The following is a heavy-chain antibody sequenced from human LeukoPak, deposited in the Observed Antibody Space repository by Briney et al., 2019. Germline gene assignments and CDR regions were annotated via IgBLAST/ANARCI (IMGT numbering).Heavy chain of an antibody. Sequence: PSETLSLTCTVSGGSISSYYWSWIRQPPGKGLEWIGYIYYSGSTNYNPSLKSRVTISVDTSKNQFPLKLSSVTAADTAVYYCARLGYYGSGSYSFDPWGQGTLVTVSS. CDR2: IYYSGST. J-gene: IGHJ5*02. CDR3: ARLGYYGSGSYSFDP. D-gene: IGHD3-10*01. V-gene: IGHV4-59*08. CDR1: GGSISSYY.